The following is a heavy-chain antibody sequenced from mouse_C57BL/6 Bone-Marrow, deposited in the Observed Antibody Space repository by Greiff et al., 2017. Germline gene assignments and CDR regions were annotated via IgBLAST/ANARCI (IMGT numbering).Heavy chain of an antibody. Sequence: EVQRVESGGGLVKPGGSLTLSCAASGFTFSSYAMSWVRQTPEKRLEWVATISDGGSYTYYPDNVKGRFTITRDNAKNNLYLQMSHLKSEDTAMYYCAREAAQATYYFDYWGQGTTLTVSA. CDR1: GFTFSSYA. J-gene: IGHJ2*01. CDR3: AREAAQATYYFDY. D-gene: IGHD3-2*02. V-gene: IGHV5-4*01. CDR2: ISDGGSYT.